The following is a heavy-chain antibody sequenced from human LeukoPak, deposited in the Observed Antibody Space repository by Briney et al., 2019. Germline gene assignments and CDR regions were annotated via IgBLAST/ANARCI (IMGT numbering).Heavy chain of an antibody. J-gene: IGHJ4*02. CDR1: GFTFSSYS. Sequence: GGSLRLSCAASGFTFSSYSMNWVGQAPGRGLGWFSYISSGSSTIYYTDSVKGRFTISRDNAKSSLYLQMNSLRAEDTAVYYCARGARGFWSGYYDYWGQGTLVTVSS. CDR3: ARGARGFWSGYYDY. CDR2: ISSGSSTI. V-gene: IGHV3-48*01. D-gene: IGHD3-3*01.